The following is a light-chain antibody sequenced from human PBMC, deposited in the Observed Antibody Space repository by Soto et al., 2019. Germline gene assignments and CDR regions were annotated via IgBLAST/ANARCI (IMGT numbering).Light chain of an antibody. CDR1: QSVRNY. CDR3: QQRYDWPLT. J-gene: IGKJ5*01. CDR2: DAS. V-gene: IGKV3-11*01. Sequence: EIVLTQCPATPPLSPRERATLSCRASQSVRNYLAWYQQKPGKAPRLLIHDASYSATGIPARFGGSGSGTGFTLAISSLVPEYFAVYYCQQRYDWPLTGGQRTRLYI.